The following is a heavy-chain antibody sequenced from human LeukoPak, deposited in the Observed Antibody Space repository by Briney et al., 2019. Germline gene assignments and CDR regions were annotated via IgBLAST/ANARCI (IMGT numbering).Heavy chain of an antibody. CDR3: ARGSKSYGDYIRSRIYYIDY. CDR1: GFTFSSYW. V-gene: IGHV3-7*04. D-gene: IGHD4-17*01. J-gene: IGHJ4*02. CDR2: IKQDGSEK. Sequence: GGSLRLSCAASGFTFSSYWMSWVRQAPGKGLEWVANIKQDGSEKYYVDSVKGRFTISRDNAKNSLYLQMNSLRAEDTAVYYCARGSKSYGDYIRSRIYYIDYWGQGTLVTVSS.